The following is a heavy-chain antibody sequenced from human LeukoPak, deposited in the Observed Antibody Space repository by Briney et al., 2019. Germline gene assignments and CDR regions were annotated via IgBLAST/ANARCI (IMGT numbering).Heavy chain of an antibody. CDR2: INAGNGNT. J-gene: IGHJ4*01. CDR3: ARDRRGNYFDDYFDY. D-gene: IGHD2/OR15-2a*01. V-gene: IGHV1-3*01. Sequence: ASVKVSCKASGYTFTSYAMHWVRQAPGQRLEWMGWINAGNGNTKYSQKFQGRVTITRDTSASTAYMELSSLRSEDTAVYYCARDRRGNYFDDYFDYWGHGTLVTISS. CDR1: GYTFTSYA.